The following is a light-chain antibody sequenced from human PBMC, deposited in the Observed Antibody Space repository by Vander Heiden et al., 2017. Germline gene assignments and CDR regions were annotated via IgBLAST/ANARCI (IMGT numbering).Light chain of an antibody. CDR1: QSISSY. V-gene: IGKV1-39*01. CDR3: QQSYSTPRT. J-gene: IGKJ2*01. CDR2: AAS. Sequence: IQMTQSPFSLSASVGDRVTITCRASQSISSYLNWYQQKPGKAPKLLIYAASSLQSRVPSRFSGSGSGTEFTLTISSLQPEDFATYYCQQSYSTPRTFGQGTKLEIK.